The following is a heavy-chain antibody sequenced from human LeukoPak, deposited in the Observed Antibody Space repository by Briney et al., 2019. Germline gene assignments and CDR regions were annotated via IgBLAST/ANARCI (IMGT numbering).Heavy chain of an antibody. CDR1: GYTFTSYS. Sequence: ALVKVSCKASGYTFTSYSISWVRQAPGQGLEWMGWISAYNGNTNYAQKLQGRVTMTTDTSTSTAYMELRSLRSDDTAVYYCARAKQQLVFYYYYGMDVWGQGTTVTVSS. CDR2: ISAYNGNT. J-gene: IGHJ6*02. CDR3: ARAKQQLVFYYYYGMDV. D-gene: IGHD6-13*01. V-gene: IGHV1-18*01.